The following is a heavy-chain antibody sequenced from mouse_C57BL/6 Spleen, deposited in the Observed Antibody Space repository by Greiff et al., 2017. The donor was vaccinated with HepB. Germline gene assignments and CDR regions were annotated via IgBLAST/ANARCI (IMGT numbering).Heavy chain of an antibody. V-gene: IGHV2-2*01. J-gene: IGHJ3*01. CDR2: IWSGART. CDR3: AREDYCLFAY. Sequence: QVQLQQSGPGLVQPSQTLYITCTVSGFSLTSYGVHWVRQSPGKGLEWLGEIWSGARTDYNAAFISRLSSSKNYSQSQVFFKRNSLQSDDTAIYYCAREDYCLFAYWGQGTLVTVSA. CDR1: GFSLTSYG. D-gene: IGHD1-1*02.